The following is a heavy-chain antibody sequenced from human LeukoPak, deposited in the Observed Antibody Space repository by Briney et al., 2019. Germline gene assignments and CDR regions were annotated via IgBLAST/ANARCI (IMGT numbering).Heavy chain of an antibody. V-gene: IGHV1-18*01. CDR3: ARDPMTTVTTFFSWFDP. Sequence: ASVKVSCKASGYTFTSYGISWVRQAPGQGLEWMGWISAYNGNTTYAQKLQGRVTMTTDTSTSTAYMELRSLRSDDTAVYYCARDPMTTVTTFFSWFDPWGQGTLVTVSS. J-gene: IGHJ5*02. CDR2: ISAYNGNT. D-gene: IGHD4-11*01. CDR1: GYTFTSYG.